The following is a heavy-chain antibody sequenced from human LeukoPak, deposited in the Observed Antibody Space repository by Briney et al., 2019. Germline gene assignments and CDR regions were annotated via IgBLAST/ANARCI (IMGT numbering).Heavy chain of an antibody. Sequence: PGGSLRLSCAASGFTVSSNEMSWVRQAPGKGLEWVSVIYSGGSTYYADSVKGRFTISRDNSKSTLYLQMNSLRAEDTAVYYCARGGDGDYFDYWGQGTLVTVSS. CDR2: IYSGGST. J-gene: IGHJ4*02. CDR1: GFTVSSNE. CDR3: ARGGDGDYFDY. V-gene: IGHV3-66*01. D-gene: IGHD3-10*01.